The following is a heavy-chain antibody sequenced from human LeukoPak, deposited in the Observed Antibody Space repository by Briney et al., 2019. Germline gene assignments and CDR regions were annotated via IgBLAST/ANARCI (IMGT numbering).Heavy chain of an antibody. CDR2: VHPSSGST. CDR1: GYTFTSYY. D-gene: IGHD5-12*01. J-gene: IGHJ4*02. V-gene: IGHV1-46*01. CDR3: ARGGDSGYDPFDY. Sequence: VAAVKVSCKASGYTFTSYYMHWVRQAPGQGLEWMGIVHPSSGSTNYPQKFQGRVTMTRDTSATTVYMVLSSLRSDDTAVCYCARGGDSGYDPFDYWGQGTLVTVST.